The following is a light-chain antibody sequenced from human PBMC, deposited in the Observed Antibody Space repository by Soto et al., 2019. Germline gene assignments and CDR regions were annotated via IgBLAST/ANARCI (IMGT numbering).Light chain of an antibody. J-gene: IGKJ1*01. CDR3: QQYGSLSWT. CDR2: GAS. V-gene: IGKV3-20*01. CDR1: QSVFSS. Sequence: EIVMTQSPDTLSVSPGERATLSCRASQSVFSSLAWYQQKPGQAPRLLIFGASGRATGIPDRFSGSGSGTDFTLTISRLEPEDFAVYYCQQYGSLSWTFGQGTKVDIK.